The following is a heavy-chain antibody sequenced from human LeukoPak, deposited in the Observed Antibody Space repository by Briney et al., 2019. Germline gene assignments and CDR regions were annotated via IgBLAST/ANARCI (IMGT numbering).Heavy chain of an antibody. V-gene: IGHV3-7*01. J-gene: IGHJ4*02. D-gene: IGHD3-22*01. CDR2: IQKDGSEK. CDR1: GFTFSNYW. CDR3: VRLWDSSGFFGY. Sequence: GGSLRLSCVASGFTFSNYWMSWVRQAPGKGLEWVANIQKDGSEKHYVASVEGRFTISRDNAENSLFLQLNSLRVDDTAVYYCVRLWDSSGFFGYWGQGALVTASS.